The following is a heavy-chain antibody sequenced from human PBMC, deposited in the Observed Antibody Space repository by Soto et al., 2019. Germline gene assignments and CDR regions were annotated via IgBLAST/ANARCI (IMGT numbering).Heavy chain of an antibody. CDR3: ARGISYRWVY. V-gene: IGHV4-4*02. J-gene: IGHJ4*02. D-gene: IGHD6-13*01. CDR1: GDSLSTDYW. CDR2: IHHSGIT. Sequence: QVQLQESGPGLVKPSGTLSLTCTASGDSLSTDYWWSWGRQPPGKVLGWIGEIHHSGITNYIPSLESRFTMSLDKSINQVSLELTSVASSDTAFYYGARGISYRWVYWGQGTLVTVSS.